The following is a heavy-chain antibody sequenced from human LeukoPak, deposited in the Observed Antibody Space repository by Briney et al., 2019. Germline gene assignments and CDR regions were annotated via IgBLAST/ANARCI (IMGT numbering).Heavy chain of an antibody. CDR1: GGSLSGYY. D-gene: IGHD6-13*01. J-gene: IGHJ6*03. CDR2: INHSGST. V-gene: IGHV4-34*01. Sequence: SETLSLTCAVYGGSLSGYYWSWIRQPPGKGLEWIGEINHSGSTNYNPSLKSRVTISVDTSKNQFSLKLSSVTAADTAVYYCARGAEGSSWYSSGYMDVWGKGTTVTVSS. CDR3: ARGAEGSSWYSSGYMDV.